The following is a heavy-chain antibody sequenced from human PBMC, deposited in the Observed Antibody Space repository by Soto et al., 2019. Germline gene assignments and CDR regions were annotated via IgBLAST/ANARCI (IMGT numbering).Heavy chain of an antibody. V-gene: IGHV3-48*02. CDR2: IDSSSSTM. J-gene: IGHJ3*02. CDR3: VRDRMWEQWLGPHDAFEI. CDR1: GFTFSPYS. Sequence: GGSLRLSCAASGFTFSPYSMNWVRQAPGKGLEWVSYIDSSSSTMHYADSVKGRFSISRDNAKNSLWLQMNSLRDEDTAMYYCVRDRMWEQWLGPHDAFEIWGQGTLVTVSS. D-gene: IGHD6-19*01.